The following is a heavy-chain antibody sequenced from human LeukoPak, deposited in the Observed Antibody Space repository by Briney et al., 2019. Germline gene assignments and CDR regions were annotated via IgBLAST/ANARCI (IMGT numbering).Heavy chain of an antibody. Sequence: GGSLRLSCAASGLHFSGTAMSWVRQAPGKGLEWVSAISHDGMNAYYADSVKGRFTISRDNSKNTVSLEMSSLTAADTGVYYCAKDGAQYSSGPECDPRGQGALVTVSP. CDR1: GLHFSGTA. CDR2: ISHDGMNA. J-gene: IGHJ5*02. V-gene: IGHV3-23*01. D-gene: IGHD6-19*01. CDR3: AKDGAQYSSGPECDP.